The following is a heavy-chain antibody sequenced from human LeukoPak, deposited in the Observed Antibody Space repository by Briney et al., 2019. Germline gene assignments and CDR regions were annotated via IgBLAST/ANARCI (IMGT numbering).Heavy chain of an antibody. CDR3: ARHVMYSYHWYFDL. CDR2: ISAYNGNT. V-gene: IGHV1-18*01. CDR1: GYTFTSYG. D-gene: IGHD6-13*01. Sequence: ASVKVSCKASGYTFTSYGISWVRQAPGQGLEWMGWISAYNGNTNYAQKLQGRVTMTTDTSTSTAYMELRSLRSDDTAVYYCARHVMYSYHWYFDLWGRGTLVTVSS. J-gene: IGHJ2*01.